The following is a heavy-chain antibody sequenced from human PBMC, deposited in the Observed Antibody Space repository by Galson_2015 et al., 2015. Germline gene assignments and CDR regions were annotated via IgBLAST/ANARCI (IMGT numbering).Heavy chain of an antibody. CDR1: GFTFSSYG. CDR3: ARPFSKSVLPTGLLDY. D-gene: IGHD3-10*01. Sequence: SLRLSCAASGFTFSSYGMHWVRQAPGKGLEWVAVIWYDGSNKYYADSVKGRFTISRDNSKNTLYLQMNSLRAEDTAVYYCARPFSKSVLPTGLLDYWGQGTLVTVSS. CDR2: IWYDGSNK. V-gene: IGHV3-33*08. J-gene: IGHJ4*02.